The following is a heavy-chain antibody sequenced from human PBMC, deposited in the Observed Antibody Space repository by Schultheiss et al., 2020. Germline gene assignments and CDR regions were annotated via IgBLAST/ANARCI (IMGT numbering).Heavy chain of an antibody. CDR1: GGSISSYY. J-gene: IGHJ5*02. CDR3: ASMGTELVP. CDR2: IYYSGST. V-gene: IGHV4-59*08. Sequence: TLSLTCTVSGGSISSYYWSWIRQHPGKGLEWIGYIYYSGSTNYNPSLKSRVTISVDTSKNQFSLKLSSVNAADTAVYYCASMGTELVPWGQGTLVTVAS. D-gene: IGHD5-18*01.